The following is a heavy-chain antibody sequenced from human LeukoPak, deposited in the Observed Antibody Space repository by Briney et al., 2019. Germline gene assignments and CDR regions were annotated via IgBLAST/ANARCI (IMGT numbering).Heavy chain of an antibody. V-gene: IGHV3-48*01. CDR1: GFPFIEYS. D-gene: IGHD1-1*01. Sequence: GGSLRLSCTASGFPFIEYSMNWVRQAPGKGPEWISYIGIDSGNTKYADSVRGRFTISADKAKNSLYLQMNSLRVEDTAVYYCARDHNFAFDNWGQGTLVSVAS. CDR3: ARDHNFAFDN. CDR2: IGIDSGNT. J-gene: IGHJ4*02.